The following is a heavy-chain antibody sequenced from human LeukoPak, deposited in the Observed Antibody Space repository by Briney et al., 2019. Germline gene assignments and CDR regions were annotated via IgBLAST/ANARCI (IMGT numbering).Heavy chain of an antibody. Sequence: GRSLRLSCASSGFTFSSYAMHWVRQAPGKGLEWVAVISCDGSNKYYADSVKGRFTISRDNSKNTLYLQMNSLRAEDTAVYYCARGTPSSSGWLYYGMDVWGQGTTVTVSS. J-gene: IGHJ6*02. D-gene: IGHD6-19*01. CDR2: ISCDGSNK. CDR3: ARGTPSSSGWLYYGMDV. V-gene: IGHV3-30-3*01. CDR1: GFTFSSYA.